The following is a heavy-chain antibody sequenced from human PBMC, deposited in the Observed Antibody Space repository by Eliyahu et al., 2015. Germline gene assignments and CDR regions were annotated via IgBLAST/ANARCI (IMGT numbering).Heavy chain of an antibody. CDR3: ARGGGAPGHYPYYYCMDV. J-gene: IGHJ6*03. D-gene: IGHD3-22*01. CDR2: IKXSGST. V-gene: IGHV4-34*01. CDR1: GGXFSGYY. Sequence: QVQLQQWGAGLLKPSETLSLTCAVYGGXFSGYYWXXIRQPPGKVXEWIGXIKXSGSTNXNPSXKSRVTISVDTSKNQFTLKLSSVTAADTAVYYCARGGGAPGHYPYYYCMDVWGKGTTVTVSS.